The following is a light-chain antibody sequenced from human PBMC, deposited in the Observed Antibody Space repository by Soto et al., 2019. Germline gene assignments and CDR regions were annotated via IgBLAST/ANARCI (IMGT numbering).Light chain of an antibody. J-gene: IGKJ1*01. CDR2: DAS. CDR3: QQYNTYPWT. CDR1: QSISSY. Sequence: DIQMTQSPSSLSASVGDRVTITCRASQSISSYLNWYQQKPGKAPKLLIYDASSLESGVPSRFSGSGSGTEFTLTISSLQPDDFATYYCQQYNTYPWTFGQGTKV. V-gene: IGKV1-5*01.